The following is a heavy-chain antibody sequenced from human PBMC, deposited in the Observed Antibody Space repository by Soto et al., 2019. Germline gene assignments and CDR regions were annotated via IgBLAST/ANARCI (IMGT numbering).Heavy chain of an antibody. D-gene: IGHD6-13*01. Sequence: SETLSLTCTVYGGSFSGYYWSWIRQPPGKGMEWIGEINHSGSTNYNPSLKSRATISVDTSKNQISLKLSSVTAAATAVYYCARSRKQQLVHLYYYGIGVWGQGTTVTVSS. J-gene: IGHJ6*02. CDR1: GGSFSGYY. CDR2: INHSGST. V-gene: IGHV4-34*01. CDR3: ARSRKQQLVHLYYYGIGV.